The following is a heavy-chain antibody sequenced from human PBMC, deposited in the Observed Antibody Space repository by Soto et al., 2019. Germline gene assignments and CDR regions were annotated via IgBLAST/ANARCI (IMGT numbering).Heavy chain of an antibody. J-gene: IGHJ6*02. CDR2: INHSGST. V-gene: IGHV4-34*01. CDR1: GGSFSGYY. Sequence: QVQLQQWGAGLLKPSETLSLTCAVYGGSFSGYYWSWIRQPPGKVVEWIGEINHSGSTNYNPSLKSRVTISVDASKNQFSLKLSSVTAADTAVYYCASLRITIFGGGYYYYGMDVWGQGTTVTVSS. D-gene: IGHD3-3*01. CDR3: ASLRITIFGGGYYYYGMDV.